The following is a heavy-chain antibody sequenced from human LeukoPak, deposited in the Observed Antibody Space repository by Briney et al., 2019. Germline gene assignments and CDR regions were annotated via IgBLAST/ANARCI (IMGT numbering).Heavy chain of an antibody. CDR1: GGSISSSSYY. V-gene: IGHV4-39*07. CDR2: IYYSGST. D-gene: IGHD3-9*01. Sequence: SGTLSLTCTVSGGSISSSSYYWGWIRQPPGKGLEWIGSIYYSGSTYYNPSIKSRVTISVDTSKNQFSLKLSSVTAADTAVYYCARVNYDTLTGYPYYYYYMDVWGKGTAVTVSS. CDR3: ARVNYDTLTGYPYYYYYMDV. J-gene: IGHJ6*03.